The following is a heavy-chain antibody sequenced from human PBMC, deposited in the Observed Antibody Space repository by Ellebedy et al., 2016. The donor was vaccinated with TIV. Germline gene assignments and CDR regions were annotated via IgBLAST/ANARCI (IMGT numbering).Heavy chain of an antibody. CDR1: GFTFSNYW. CDR2: IKQDGSEK. V-gene: IGHV3-7*01. Sequence: GESLKISCAASGFTFSNYWMSWVRQAPGKGLEWVANIKQDGSEKNHVDSVKGRFTISRDNAQNSLYLQMNRLRAEDTAVYYCAREVDNSGSGCHVDYWGQGILVTVSS. D-gene: IGHD3-10*01. CDR3: AREVDNSGSGCHVDY. J-gene: IGHJ4*02.